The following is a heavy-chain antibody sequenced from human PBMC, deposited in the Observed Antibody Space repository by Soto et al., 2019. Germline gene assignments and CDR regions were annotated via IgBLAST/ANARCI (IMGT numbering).Heavy chain of an antibody. V-gene: IGHV3-15*07. J-gene: IGHJ4*02. D-gene: IGHD3-22*01. CDR3: TTDYYSTMIVVRVVY. CDR1: GFAFSNAW. CDR2: IKSKGHGGTT. Sequence: GGSLRLSCAASGFAFSNAWINWVRQAPGKGLEWVGRIKSKGHGGTTDFAAPVRGRFAISRDDSRNLVYMQMNSLNTEDTAVYYCTTDYYSTMIVVRVVYWGQGTLVTVSS.